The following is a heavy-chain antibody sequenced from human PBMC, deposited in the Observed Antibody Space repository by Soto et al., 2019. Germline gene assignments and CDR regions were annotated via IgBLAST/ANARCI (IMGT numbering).Heavy chain of an antibody. Sequence: TCTVSGGSIGSSDYFWTWIRQPPGKGLEWIGYIYYSGSTYYNPSLKSRVTISVDTSKNQFSLNLSSVTAADTAVYYCARAGHSSSSEGANWFDPWGQGTLVTVSS. CDR1: GGSIGSSDYF. J-gene: IGHJ5*02. D-gene: IGHD6-6*01. CDR2: IYYSGST. CDR3: ARAGHSSSSEGANWFDP. V-gene: IGHV4-30-4*01.